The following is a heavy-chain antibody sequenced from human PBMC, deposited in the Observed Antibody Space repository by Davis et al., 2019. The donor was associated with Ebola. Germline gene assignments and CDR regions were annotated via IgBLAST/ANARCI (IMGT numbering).Heavy chain of an antibody. CDR3: ARDSLVTTPPDY. D-gene: IGHD4-17*01. CDR1: GFTFSDYY. V-gene: IGHV3-11*01. CDR2: ISSSGSTI. J-gene: IGHJ4*02. Sequence: GESLKISCAASGFTFSDYYMSWIRQAPGKGLEWVSYISSSGSTIYYADSVKGRFTISRDNAKNSLYLQMNSLRAEDTAVYYCARDSLVTTPPDYWGQGTLVTVSS.